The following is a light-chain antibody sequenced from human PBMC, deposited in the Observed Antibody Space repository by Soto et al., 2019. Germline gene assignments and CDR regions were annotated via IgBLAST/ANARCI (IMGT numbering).Light chain of an antibody. CDR1: QNISTY. J-gene: IGKJ5*01. V-gene: IGKV1-39*01. CDR2: GAS. Sequence: DIQVTQCPFSLSASVGDRVITTCRASQNISTYLNWYQQKPGKAPNLLIFGASNLQTGVPSRFSGSGSGTEFTLTISSLRPEDFATYFCQQSYDSPITFGQGTRLEIK. CDR3: QQSYDSPIT.